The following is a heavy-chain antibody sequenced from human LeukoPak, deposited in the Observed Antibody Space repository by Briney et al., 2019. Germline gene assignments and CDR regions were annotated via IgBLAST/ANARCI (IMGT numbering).Heavy chain of an antibody. J-gene: IGHJ4*02. Sequence: GGSLRLSCAASGFTFSSYAMNWVRQAPGKGLEWVSAISAGGDTPYYADSAKGRFTISRDNSKNTVYLQMNSLRAGDTAVYYCAKRRYCSSISCHGFGYWGQGTLVTVSS. CDR1: GFTFSSYA. V-gene: IGHV3-23*01. CDR2: ISAGGDTP. D-gene: IGHD2-2*01. CDR3: AKRRYCSSISCHGFGY.